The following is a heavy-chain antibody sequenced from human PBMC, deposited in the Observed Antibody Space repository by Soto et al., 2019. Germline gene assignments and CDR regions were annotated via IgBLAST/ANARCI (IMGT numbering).Heavy chain of an antibody. CDR3: AKDLDGRYSKCV. V-gene: IGHV3-23*01. Sequence: VQLLESGGGLVQPGGSLRLSCAASGFTFSSYAMSWVRQAPGKGLEWVSAISGSGGSTYYADSVKGRFTIPRDNSKNTLYLQMTSLGAEDTAVYYCAKDLDGRYSKCVCGEGTTLTVCS. J-gene: IGHJ6*04. CDR1: GFTFSSYA. CDR2: ISGSGGST. D-gene: IGHD4-4*01.